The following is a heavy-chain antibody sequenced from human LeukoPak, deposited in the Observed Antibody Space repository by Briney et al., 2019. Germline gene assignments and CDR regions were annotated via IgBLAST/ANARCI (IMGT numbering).Heavy chain of an antibody. D-gene: IGHD3-22*01. V-gene: IGHV3-74*01. CDR1: GFTFSSYW. J-gene: IGHJ4*02. CDR3: ARDLGYYDSSGYSLGY. CDR2: INNDGSTT. Sequence: TGGSLRLSCAASGFTFSSYWMHWVRQAPGKGLVWVSRINNDGSTTIYADSVKGRFTISRDNSKNTLYLQMNSLRAEDTAVYYCARDLGYYDSSGYSLGYWGQGTLVTVSS.